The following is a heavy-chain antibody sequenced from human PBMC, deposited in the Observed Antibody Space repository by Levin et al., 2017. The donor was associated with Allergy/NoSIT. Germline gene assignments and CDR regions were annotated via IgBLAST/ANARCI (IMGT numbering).Heavy chain of an antibody. CDR3: ASVGGKSSDWYPFWYFDL. J-gene: IGHJ2*01. CDR1: GFTFSSYS. Sequence: GESLKISCAASGFTFSSYSMNWVRQAPGKGLEWVSSISGSTNYIYYADSVQGRFTVSRDNAKNSLYLQMNTLRVEDTAVYYCASVGGKSSDWYPFWYFDLWGRGTLVTVSS. D-gene: IGHD6-13*01. CDR2: ISGSTNYI. V-gene: IGHV3-21*01.